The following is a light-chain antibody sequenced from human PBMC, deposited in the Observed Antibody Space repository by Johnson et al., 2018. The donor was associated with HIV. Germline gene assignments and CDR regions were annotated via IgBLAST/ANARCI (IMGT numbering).Light chain of an antibody. J-gene: IGLJ1*01. CDR3: GTWNSSLSGWG. CDR2: DNN. CDR1: SSNIGNNY. V-gene: IGLV1-51*01. Sequence: QSVLTQPPSVSAAPGQKVTISCSGSSSNIGNNYVSWYQQIPGTAPKLLIYDNNKRPSGIPDRFSGSKSGTSATLGITGLQTGDEADYYCGTWNSSLSGWGFGTGTKVTVL.